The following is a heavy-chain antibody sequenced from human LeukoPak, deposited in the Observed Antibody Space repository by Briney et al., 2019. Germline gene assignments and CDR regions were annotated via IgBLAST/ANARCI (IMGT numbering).Heavy chain of an antibody. D-gene: IGHD6-6*01. CDR3: ARRRGPTARSDFFDY. CDR2: IYYSGGT. Sequence: SETLSLTCAVSGGAISSGGYSWSWIRQPPGKGLEYIGYIYYSGGTNYNPSLKSRVTISVDTTKNQFSLKLTSVTAADTAIYYCARRRGPTARSDFFDYWGQGTLVTVSS. J-gene: IGHJ4*02. CDR1: GGAISSGGYS. V-gene: IGHV4-61*08.